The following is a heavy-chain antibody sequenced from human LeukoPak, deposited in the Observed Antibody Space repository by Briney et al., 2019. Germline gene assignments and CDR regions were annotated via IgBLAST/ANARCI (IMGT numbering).Heavy chain of an antibody. CDR3: ARGSGYFDFWSGYYKPAYFDY. J-gene: IGHJ4*02. CDR1: GGSFSGYY. CDR2: INHSGST. D-gene: IGHD3-3*01. V-gene: IGHV4-34*01. Sequence: SETLSLTCAVYGGSFSGYYWSWIRQPPGKGLEWIGEINHSGSTNYNPSLKSRVTISVDTSKNQFSLKLSSVTAADTAVYYCARGSGYFDFWSGYYKPAYFDYWGQGPLVTVSS.